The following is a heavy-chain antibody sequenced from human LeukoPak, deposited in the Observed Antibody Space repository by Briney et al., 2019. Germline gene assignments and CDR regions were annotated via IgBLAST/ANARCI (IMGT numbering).Heavy chain of an antibody. CDR1: GFTFSSYS. J-gene: IGHJ4*02. CDR2: ISSSSSYI. D-gene: IGHD3-22*01. V-gene: IGHV3-21*01. CDR3: ARDGYYYDSSGYSEGGFGY. Sequence: GGSLRLSCAASGFTFSSYSMNWVRQAPGKGLEWVSSISSSSSYIYYADSVKGRFTISRDNAKNSLYLQMNSLRAEGTAVYYCARDGYYYDSSGYSEGGFGYWGQGTLVTVSS.